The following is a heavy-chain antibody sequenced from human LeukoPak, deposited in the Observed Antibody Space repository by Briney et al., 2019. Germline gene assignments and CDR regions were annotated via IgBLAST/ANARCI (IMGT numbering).Heavy chain of an antibody. Sequence: GGSLRLSCAASGFTFSSYGMHWVRQAPGKGLEWVSSISSSSSYIYYADSVKGRFTISRDNAKNSLYLQMNSLRAEDTAVYYCARSAYSSSWYGNAFDIWGQGTMVTVSS. V-gene: IGHV3-21*01. CDR1: GFTFSSYG. D-gene: IGHD6-13*01. CDR3: ARSAYSSSWYGNAFDI. CDR2: ISSSSSYI. J-gene: IGHJ3*02.